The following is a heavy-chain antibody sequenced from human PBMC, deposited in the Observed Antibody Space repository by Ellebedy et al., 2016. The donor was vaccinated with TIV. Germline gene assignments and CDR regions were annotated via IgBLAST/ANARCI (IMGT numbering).Heavy chain of an antibody. V-gene: IGHV3-7*04. D-gene: IGHD3-9*01. CDR1: GFTFSSYW. CDR2: IKQDGSGK. CDR3: ARDLRYFDWLPSYFDY. J-gene: IGHJ4*02. Sequence: GGSLRLXXAASGFTFSSYWMSWVRQAPGKGLEWVANIKQDGSGKYYVDSVKGRFTISRDNAKNSLYLQMNSLRAEDTAVYYCARDLRYFDWLPSYFDYWGQGTLVTVSS.